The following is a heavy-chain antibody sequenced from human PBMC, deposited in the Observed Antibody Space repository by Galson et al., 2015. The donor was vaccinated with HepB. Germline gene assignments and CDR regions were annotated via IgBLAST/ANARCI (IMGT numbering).Heavy chain of an antibody. D-gene: IGHD2-21*02. V-gene: IGHV3-48*04. J-gene: IGHJ1*01. CDR3: TRDRLAFCGGDCYPGDFHH. Sequence: SLRLSCAGSEFSFSSYSMNWVRRAPGKGLEWVSYTTSRGDSMSYADSVKGRFTISRDNAQNSLYLQMNSLTVEDTAVYYCTRDRLAFCGGDCYPGDFHHWGRGTLVTVSS. CDR1: EFSFSSYS. CDR2: TTSRGDSM.